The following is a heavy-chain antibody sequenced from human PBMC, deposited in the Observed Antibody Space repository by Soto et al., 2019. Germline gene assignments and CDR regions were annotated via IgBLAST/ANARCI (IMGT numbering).Heavy chain of an antibody. CDR1: GFTFSSYG. CDR3: AKHCYNYAEFDY. Sequence: GGSLRLSCAASGFTFSSYGMHWVRQAPGKGLEWVAVISYDGSKKYYAYSVKVRFTISRDNSKNTRYLQMNSLKVEDTAVYYCAKHCYNYAEFDYLGQGTLVAVYS. V-gene: IGHV3-30*18. CDR2: ISYDGSKK. D-gene: IGHD5-18*01. J-gene: IGHJ4*02.